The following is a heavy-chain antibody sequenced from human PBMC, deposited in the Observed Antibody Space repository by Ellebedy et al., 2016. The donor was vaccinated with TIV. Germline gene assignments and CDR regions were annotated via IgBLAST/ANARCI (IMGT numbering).Heavy chain of an antibody. D-gene: IGHD3-10*01. CDR3: ARDQGWASPGSTRFDY. Sequence: PGGSLRLSCVASGFSFSSYWMSWVRQTPGKGLEWVASIKQEGYEESYVDSVEGRFTISRDNAKSSLYLQMTRLRAEDTAVYYCARDQGWASPGSTRFDYWGQGTLVTVSS. CDR2: IKQEGYEE. J-gene: IGHJ4*02. V-gene: IGHV3-7*01. CDR1: GFSFSSYW.